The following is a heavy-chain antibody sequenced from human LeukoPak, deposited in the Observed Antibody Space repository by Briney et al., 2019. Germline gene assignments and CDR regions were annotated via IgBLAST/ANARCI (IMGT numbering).Heavy chain of an antibody. CDR2: ISGSGGST. V-gene: IGHV3-23*01. CDR1: GFTFSSYA. Sequence: GGSLRLFCAASGFTFSSYAMSWVRQAPGKGLEWVSAISGSGGSTYYADSVKGRFTISRDNSKNTLYLQMNSLRAEDTAVYYCAKVSSDYGDLYYFEYWGQGTLVTVSS. D-gene: IGHD4-17*01. CDR3: AKVSSDYGDLYYFEY. J-gene: IGHJ4*02.